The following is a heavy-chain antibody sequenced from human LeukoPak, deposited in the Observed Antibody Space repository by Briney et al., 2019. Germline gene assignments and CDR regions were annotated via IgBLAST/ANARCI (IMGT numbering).Heavy chain of an antibody. D-gene: IGHD4-17*01. Sequence: GGSLRLSCAASGFTFSSYGMHWVRQAPGKGLEWVAVISYDGSNQYYADSVKGRFTISRDNSKNTLFLQMNSLRAEDTAVFYCAKGSFGDYEEVGDYWGQGTLVTVSS. CDR2: ISYDGSNQ. J-gene: IGHJ4*02. CDR3: AKGSFGDYEEVGDY. CDR1: GFTFSSYG. V-gene: IGHV3-30*18.